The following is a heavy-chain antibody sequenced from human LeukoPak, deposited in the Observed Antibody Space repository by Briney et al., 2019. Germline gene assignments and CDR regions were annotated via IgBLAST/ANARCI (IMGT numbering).Heavy chain of an antibody. J-gene: IGHJ5*02. D-gene: IGHD2-8*01. CDR2: INAGNGDT. CDR1: GYTFTSYA. V-gene: IGHV1-3*01. Sequence: GASVKVSCKASGYTFTSYAMHWVRRAPGQRLEWMGWINAGNGDTKYSQKFQGRVTIARDTSASTAYMELSSLRSEDTAVYYCARGRMRRTNWFDPWGQGTLVTVSS. CDR3: ARGRMRRTNWFDP.